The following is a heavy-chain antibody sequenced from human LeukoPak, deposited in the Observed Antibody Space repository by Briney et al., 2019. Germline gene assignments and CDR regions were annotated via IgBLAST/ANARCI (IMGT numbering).Heavy chain of an antibody. Sequence: GRSLRLSCAASGFTFSSYAMHWVRQAPGKGLEWVAVISYDGSNKYYADSVKGRFTISRDNSKNTLYLQMNSLRAEDTAVYYCARGAIYDFWSGYSDYWGQGTLVTVSS. CDR3: ARGAIYDFWSGYSDY. J-gene: IGHJ4*02. CDR2: ISYDGSNK. D-gene: IGHD3-3*01. V-gene: IGHV3-30-3*01. CDR1: GFTFSSYA.